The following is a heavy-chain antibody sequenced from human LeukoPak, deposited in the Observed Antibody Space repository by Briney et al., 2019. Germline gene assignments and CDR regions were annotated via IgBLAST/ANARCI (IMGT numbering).Heavy chain of an antibody. V-gene: IGHV3-33*01. D-gene: IGHD3-3*01. Sequence: PGGSLRLSCAASGFTFSSYGMHWVRQAPGKGLEWVAVIWYDGSNKYYADSVKGRFTISRDNSKNTLYLQMNSLRAEDTAVYYCARGGTIFGVVIKYYFDYWGQGTLVTVSS. CDR1: GFTFSSYG. CDR3: ARGGTIFGVVIKYYFDY. J-gene: IGHJ4*02. CDR2: IWYDGSNK.